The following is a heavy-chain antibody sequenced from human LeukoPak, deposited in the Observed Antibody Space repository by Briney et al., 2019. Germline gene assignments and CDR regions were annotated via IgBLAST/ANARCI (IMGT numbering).Heavy chain of an antibody. CDR2: INPNSGGT. V-gene: IGHV1-2*02. CDR3: ARVSSIAVAGREAFDI. CDR1: GYTFTSYD. J-gene: IGHJ3*02. Sequence: ASVKVSCKASGYTFTSYDINWVRQATGQGLEWMGWINPNSGGTNYAQKFRGRVTMTRDTSISTAYMELSRLRSDDTAVYYCARVSSIAVAGREAFDIWGQGTMVTVSS. D-gene: IGHD6-19*01.